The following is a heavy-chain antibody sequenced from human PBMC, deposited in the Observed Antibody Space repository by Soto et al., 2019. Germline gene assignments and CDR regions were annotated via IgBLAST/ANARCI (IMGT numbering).Heavy chain of an antibody. CDR2: ISAYNGNT. J-gene: IGHJ6*02. V-gene: IGHV1-18*01. CDR1: GYSFTTYV. Sequence: QVQLVQSGGEVKKPGASVKVSCKTSGYSFTTYVISWVRQAPGQGLEWMGWISAYNGNTNYAQKLQGRVTMTTATSTSTAYMELTSLRSDDTAVYYCAREGPAPYYYYGMDVWGQGSTVTVSS. CDR3: AREGPAPYYYYGMDV.